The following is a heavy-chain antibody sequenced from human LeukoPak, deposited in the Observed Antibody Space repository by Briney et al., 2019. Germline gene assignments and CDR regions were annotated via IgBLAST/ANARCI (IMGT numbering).Heavy chain of an antibody. Sequence: ASVKVSCKASGYTFTVYYMHWVRQAPGQGLEWMGWINPNSGGTNYAQKFQGRVTMTRDTSISTAYMELSRLRSDDTAVYYCARDSVSYVLRFLGWLFWFDYWGQGTLVTVSS. J-gene: IGHJ4*02. V-gene: IGHV1-2*02. CDR2: INPNSGGT. CDR1: GYTFTVYY. D-gene: IGHD3-3*01. CDR3: ARDSVSYVLRFLGWLFWFDY.